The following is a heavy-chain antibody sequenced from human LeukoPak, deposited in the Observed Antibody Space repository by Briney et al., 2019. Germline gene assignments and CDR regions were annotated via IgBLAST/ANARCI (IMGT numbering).Heavy chain of an antibody. Sequence: GESLKISCTGSGYSFANYWIGWVRQMPGKGLEWMGIIYPGDSDTRYGPSFQGQVTISADKSINTAYLQWSSLKASDTAIYYCARRPRVWGGGAYHYFGYWGQEGTLVIVSS. CDR2: IYPGDSDT. CDR3: ARRPRVWGGGAYHYFGY. V-gene: IGHV5-51*01. CDR1: GYSFANYW. D-gene: IGHD2-21*01. J-gene: IGHJ4*02.